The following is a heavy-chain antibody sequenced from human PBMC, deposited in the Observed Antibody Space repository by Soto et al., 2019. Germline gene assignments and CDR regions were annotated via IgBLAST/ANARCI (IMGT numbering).Heavy chain of an antibody. CDR2: ISGSGGRT. CDR3: AKRAQIYDPGYYFDF. CDR1: GFTFSDYA. Sequence: PGGSLRLSCAASGFTFSDYAMSWVRQGPGKGLEWVSTISGSGGRTFYADSVKGRFTISRDNSKNTLSLQMNSLRAEDTAAYYCAKRAQIYDPGYYFDFWGQGTPVTVSS. V-gene: IGHV3-23*01. D-gene: IGHD5-12*01. J-gene: IGHJ4*02.